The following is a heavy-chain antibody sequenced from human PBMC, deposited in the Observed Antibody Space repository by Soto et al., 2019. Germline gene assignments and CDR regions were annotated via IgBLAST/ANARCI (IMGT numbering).Heavy chain of an antibody. D-gene: IGHD5-12*01. CDR3: ARARSGYTGYDYIDY. CDR1: GGSISSGDYY. CDR2: FYHSGST. J-gene: IGHJ4*02. V-gene: IGHV4-30-4*01. Sequence: QVQLQEWGPGLVKPSQTLSLTCTVSGGSISSGDYYWTWVRQPPGKGLEWIGYFYHSGSTHSNPSLTSRGTISIDTSKNQFSLTLTSVTAADTAVYFCARARSGYTGYDYIDYWGQGALVTVSS.